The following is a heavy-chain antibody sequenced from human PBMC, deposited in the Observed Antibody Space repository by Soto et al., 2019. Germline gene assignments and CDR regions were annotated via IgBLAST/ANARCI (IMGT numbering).Heavy chain of an antibody. CDR1: GGTFSSYA. V-gene: IGHV1-69*13. D-gene: IGHD2-21*02. CDR2: IIPIFGTA. Sequence: ASVKVSCKASGGTFSSYAISWVRQAPGQGLEWMGGIIPIFGTANYAQKFQGRVTITADESTSTAYMELSSLRSEDTAVYYCARVGNGCGGDCYFDYWGQGTLVTVSS. J-gene: IGHJ4*02. CDR3: ARVGNGCGGDCYFDY.